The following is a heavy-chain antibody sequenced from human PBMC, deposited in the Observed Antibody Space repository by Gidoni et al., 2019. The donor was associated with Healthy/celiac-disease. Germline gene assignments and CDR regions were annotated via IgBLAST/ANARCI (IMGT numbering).Heavy chain of an antibody. CDR3: AKDFRAYDEASPSFQH. CDR1: GFTFSSYG. V-gene: IGHV3-30*18. J-gene: IGHJ1*01. D-gene: IGHD3-3*01. CDR2: ISYDGSNK. Sequence: QVQLVESGGGVVQPGRSLRLSCAASGFTFSSYGMHWVRQAPGKGLEWVAVISYDGSNKYYADSVKGRFTISRDNSKNTLYLQMNSLRAEDTAVYYCAKDFRAYDEASPSFQHWGQGTLVTVSS.